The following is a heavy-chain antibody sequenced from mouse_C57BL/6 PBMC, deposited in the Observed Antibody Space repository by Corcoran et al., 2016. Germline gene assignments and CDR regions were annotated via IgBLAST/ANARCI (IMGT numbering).Heavy chain of an antibody. V-gene: IGHV1-26*01. CDR3: GSLLLLDY. CDR2: INPNNGGT. CDR1: GYTFTDYY. Sequence: EVQLQQSGPELVKPGASVKISCKASGYTFTDYYMNWVKQSHGKSLEWIGDINPNNGGTSYNQKFKGKATLTVDKSSSTAYMELRSLTSEDSAVYYCGSLLLLDYWGQGTTLTVSS. J-gene: IGHJ2*01. D-gene: IGHD1-1*01.